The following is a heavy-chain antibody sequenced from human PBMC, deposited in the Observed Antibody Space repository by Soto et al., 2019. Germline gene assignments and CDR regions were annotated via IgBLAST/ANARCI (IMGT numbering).Heavy chain of an antibody. CDR1: GYSISSGYY. CDR3: ARDEYYYDSSGYYSFGYYYGMDV. D-gene: IGHD3-22*01. Sequence: SETLSLTCAVSGYSISSGYYWGWIRQPPGKGLEWIGSIYHSGSTYYNPSLKSRVTISVDTSKNQFSLKLSSVTAADTAVYYCARDEYYYDSSGYYSFGYYYGMDVWGQATTVTV. J-gene: IGHJ6*02. CDR2: IYHSGST. V-gene: IGHV4-38-2*02.